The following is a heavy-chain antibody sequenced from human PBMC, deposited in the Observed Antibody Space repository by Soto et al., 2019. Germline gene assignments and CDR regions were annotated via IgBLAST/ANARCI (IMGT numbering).Heavy chain of an antibody. D-gene: IGHD3-10*01. V-gene: IGHV4-59*01. CDR2: IYYSGST. Sequence: SETLSLTCTVSGGSISSYYWSWIRQPPGKGLEWIGYIYYSGSTNYNPSLKSRVTISVDTSKNQFSLKLSSVTAADTAVYYCARDTGRGKALYYYGSGSLPPRSFDPWGQGTLVTVSS. J-gene: IGHJ5*02. CDR1: GGSISSYY. CDR3: ARDTGRGKALYYYGSGSLPPRSFDP.